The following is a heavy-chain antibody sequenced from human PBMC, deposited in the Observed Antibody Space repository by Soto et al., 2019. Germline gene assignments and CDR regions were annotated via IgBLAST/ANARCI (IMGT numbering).Heavy chain of an antibody. D-gene: IGHD4-17*01. V-gene: IGHV4-59*11. CDR3: ARETTSGDYQMTDAFDI. J-gene: IGHJ3*02. CDR1: GGSISSLY. Sequence: PSQTLSLTCTVSGGSISSLYCSWIRQPPGKGLEWIGYIYYSGSTNYNPSLKSRVTTSVDTSKNQFSLKLSSVTAADTAVYYCARETTSGDYQMTDAFDIWGQGTMVTVSS. CDR2: IYYSGST.